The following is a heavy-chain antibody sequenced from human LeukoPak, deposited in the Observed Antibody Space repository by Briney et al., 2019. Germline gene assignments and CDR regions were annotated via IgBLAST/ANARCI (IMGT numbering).Heavy chain of an antibody. CDR3: ATALYGSGSYNKAYMDV. CDR2: IKHDGNEK. V-gene: IGHV3-7*01. D-gene: IGHD3-10*01. CDR1: GFTLSSYW. Sequence: PGGSLRLSCIASGFTLSSYWMSWVRQAPGKGLEWVANIKHDGNEKYYVDSVKGRFTISRDNAENSLYLQMNSLRAEDTAVYYCATALYGSGSYNKAYMDVWGKGTTVTISS. J-gene: IGHJ6*03.